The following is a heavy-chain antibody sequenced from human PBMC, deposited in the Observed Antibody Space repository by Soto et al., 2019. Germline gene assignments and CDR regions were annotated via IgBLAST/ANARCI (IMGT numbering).Heavy chain of an antibody. V-gene: IGHV3-23*01. J-gene: IGHJ4*02. Sequence: GWSLRLSCAASGFSFGSYALSWVRQAPGKGLEWVSTISGSDGKTFYADSVKGRFSISRDTSQSTLYLQMNSLRADDTAMYYCARWSYLDYWGQGTRVTVSS. CDR2: ISGSDGKT. CDR1: GFSFGSYA. CDR3: ARWSYLDY. D-gene: IGHD3-3*01.